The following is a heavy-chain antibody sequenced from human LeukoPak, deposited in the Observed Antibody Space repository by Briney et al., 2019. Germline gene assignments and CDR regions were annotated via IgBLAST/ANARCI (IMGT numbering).Heavy chain of an antibody. CDR3: AILLEDYAFSTGSAKDY. CDR1: GYSLTQLS. Sequence: ASVKVSCKVSGYSLTQLSLHWVRQGIGRGLEWMGGFDPVDGETIYAQKFQGRVTMTENTSTDTAYMELSSLRSDDTAVYYCAILLEDYAFSTGSAKDYWGQGTLVTISS. CDR2: FDPVDGET. V-gene: IGHV1-24*01. J-gene: IGHJ4*02. D-gene: IGHD3-3*01.